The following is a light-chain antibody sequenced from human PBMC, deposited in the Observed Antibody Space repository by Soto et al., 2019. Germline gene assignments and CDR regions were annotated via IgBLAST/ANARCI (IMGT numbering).Light chain of an antibody. CDR2: KAS. Sequence: DIQVTQSPSTLSASVGDRVTITCRASQSVSIWLAWYQQKPGKAPNLLIYKASSLQSGVPSRFSGSGSGTEFTLTISGLQPEDSATYYCQQHHEYAAWTFGQGTKVEIK. CDR3: QQHHEYAAWT. J-gene: IGKJ1*01. CDR1: QSVSIW. V-gene: IGKV1-5*03.